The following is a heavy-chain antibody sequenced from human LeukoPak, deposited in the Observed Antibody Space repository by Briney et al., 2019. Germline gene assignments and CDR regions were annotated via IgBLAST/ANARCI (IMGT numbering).Heavy chain of an antibody. CDR1: GFSFSSYA. V-gene: IGHV3-23*01. D-gene: IGHD2-15*01. CDR2: ISGSGGST. J-gene: IGHJ6*02. CDR3: ARPTRGGSGPTIYYYGMDV. Sequence: GGSLRLSCAASGFSFSSYAMSWVRQAPGKGLEWVSAISGSGGSTYYADSVKGRFTISRDNPKNTLYLQMNSLRAEDTAVYYCARPTRGGSGPTIYYYGMDVWGLGTTVTVSS.